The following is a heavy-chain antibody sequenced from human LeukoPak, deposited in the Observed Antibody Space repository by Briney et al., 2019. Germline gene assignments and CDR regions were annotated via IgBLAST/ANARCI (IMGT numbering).Heavy chain of an antibody. V-gene: IGHV3-48*04. CDR2: ISSSSGNI. D-gene: IGHD6-6*01. J-gene: IGHJ4*02. CDR3: ARVMMFSSSSYDY. Sequence: GGSLRLSCAASGFTFSSYSMNWVRQAPGKGLEWVSYISSSSGNIYYADSVKGRFTISRDNAKNSLYLQMNSLRAEDTAVYYCARVMMFSSSSYDYWGQGTLVTVSS. CDR1: GFTFSSYS.